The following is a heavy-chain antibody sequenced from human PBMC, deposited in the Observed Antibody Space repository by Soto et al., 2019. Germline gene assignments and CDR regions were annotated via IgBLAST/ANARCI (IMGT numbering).Heavy chain of an antibody. Sequence: PGGSLRLSCAASGFTFSSYAMSWVRQAPGKGLEWVSATSGSGGSTYYADSVTGRFTISRDNSKNTLYLQMNSMRAEDTAVYYCAKGAGRNYGPDAFDIWGQGTMVTVSS. V-gene: IGHV3-23*01. CDR3: AKGAGRNYGPDAFDI. CDR1: GFTFSSYA. J-gene: IGHJ3*02. CDR2: TSGSGGST. D-gene: IGHD1-7*01.